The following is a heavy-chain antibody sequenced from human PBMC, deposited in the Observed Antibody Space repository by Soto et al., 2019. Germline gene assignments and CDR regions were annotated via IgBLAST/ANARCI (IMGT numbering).Heavy chain of an antibody. D-gene: IGHD2-2*01. V-gene: IGHV4-34*01. CDR2: INHSGST. J-gene: IGHJ4*02. Sequence: SETLSLTCAVYGGSFSGYYWSWIRQPPGKGLEWIGEINHSGSTNYSPSLKSRVTISVDTSKNQFSLKLSSVTAADTAVYYCARASGAAAIGGIDFDYWGQGTLVTVSS. CDR3: ARASGAAAIGGIDFDY. CDR1: GGSFSGYY.